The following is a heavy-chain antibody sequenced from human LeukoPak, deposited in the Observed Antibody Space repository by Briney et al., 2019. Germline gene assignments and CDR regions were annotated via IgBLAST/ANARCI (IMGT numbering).Heavy chain of an antibody. D-gene: IGHD5-18*01. CDR1: GFTFSSYG. CDR2: IRYDGSKK. V-gene: IGHV3-30*02. Sequence: GGSLRLSCAASGFTFSSYGMHWVRQAPGKGLEWVAFIRYDGSKKYYADSVKGRFTISRDNSKNTLYLQMNSLRAEDTAVYYCAREGWLLALNSYGYFDYWGQGTLVTVSS. J-gene: IGHJ4*02. CDR3: AREGWLLALNSYGYFDY.